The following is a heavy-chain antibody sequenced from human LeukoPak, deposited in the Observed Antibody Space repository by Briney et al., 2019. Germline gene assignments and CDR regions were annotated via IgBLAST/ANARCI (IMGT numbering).Heavy chain of an antibody. V-gene: IGHV4-39*07. CDR3: ARVGGYFDWLLDYYYYMDV. J-gene: IGHJ6*03. CDR2: IYYSGST. D-gene: IGHD3-9*01. CDR1: GGSISSSSYY. Sequence: PSETLSLTCTVSGGSISSSSYYWGWIRQPPGKGLEWIGSIYYSGSTYYNPSLKSRVTISVDTSKNQFSLKLSSVTAADTAVYYCARVGGYFDWLLDYYYYMDVWGKGTTVTVSS.